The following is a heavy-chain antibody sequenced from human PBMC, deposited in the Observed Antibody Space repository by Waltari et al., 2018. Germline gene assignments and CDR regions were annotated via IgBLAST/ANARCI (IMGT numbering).Heavy chain of an antibody. CDR1: GYSISSGYY. CDR3: ARRGPSWLRAFDY. CDR2: IYHSGST. Sequence: QVQLQESGPGLVKPSETLSLTCAVSGYSISSGYYWGWIRQPPGKGLEWIGSIYHSGSTYYNPSLKSRVTISVDTSKNQFSLKLSSVTAADTAVYYCARRGPSWLRAFDYWGQGTLVTVSS. J-gene: IGHJ4*02. V-gene: IGHV4-38-2*01. D-gene: IGHD5-12*01.